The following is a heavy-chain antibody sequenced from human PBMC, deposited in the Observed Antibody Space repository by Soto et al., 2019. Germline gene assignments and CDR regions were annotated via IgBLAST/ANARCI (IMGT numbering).Heavy chain of an antibody. CDR2: FYYTGIT. J-gene: IGHJ4*02. Sequence: SETLSLTCTVSGGSISNYYWSWIRQPPGKGLEWIGYFYYTGITNYNPSLKSRISMSVDTSKNQFSLKLSSVTAADTAVYYCARAPTSIVGATSIGRNYFDYWGQGTLVTVSS. V-gene: IGHV4-59*01. D-gene: IGHD1-26*01. CDR1: GGSISNYY. CDR3: ARAPTSIVGATSIGRNYFDY.